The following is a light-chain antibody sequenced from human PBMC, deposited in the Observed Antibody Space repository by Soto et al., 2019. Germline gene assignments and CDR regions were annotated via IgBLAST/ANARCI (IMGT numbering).Light chain of an antibody. J-gene: IGKJ4*01. Sequence: DIQLTQSPSTLSASVGERVTITCRASQSISSWLAWYQQKPGKAPKLLIYKASSLESGVPSRFSGSGSGTEFTLTLSSLQPDDFATYYCQQYNSYSPLTFGGGTKVDI. CDR3: QQYNSYSPLT. CDR1: QSISSW. CDR2: KAS. V-gene: IGKV1-5*03.